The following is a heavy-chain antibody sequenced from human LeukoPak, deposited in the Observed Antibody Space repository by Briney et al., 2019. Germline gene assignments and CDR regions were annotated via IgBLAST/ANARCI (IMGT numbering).Heavy chain of an antibody. CDR2: IYYSGST. J-gene: IGHJ4*02. CDR1: GGSISSYY. CDR3: AIHSSRLDCSGGSCYPPLFDY. Sequence: SETLSLTCTVSGGSISSYYWSWIRQPPGKGLEWIGYIYYSGSTNYNPSLKSRVTISVDTSKNQFSLKLSSVTAADTAVYYCAIHSSRLDCSGGSCYPPLFDYWGQGTLVTVSS. D-gene: IGHD2-15*01. V-gene: IGHV4-59*08.